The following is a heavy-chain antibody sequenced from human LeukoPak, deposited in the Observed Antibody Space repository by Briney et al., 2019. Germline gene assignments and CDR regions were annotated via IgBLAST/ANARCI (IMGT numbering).Heavy chain of an antibody. Sequence: GASVTVSCKASGYTFTSYGISWVRQAPGQGLEWMGWISAYNGNTNYAQILQGRVTMTTDTSTSTAYMELRSLISDDTAVYYCARDVLAAGFDYWGQGTLVTVSS. V-gene: IGHV1-18*01. J-gene: IGHJ4*02. CDR2: ISAYNGNT. CDR3: ARDVLAAGFDY. CDR1: GYTFTSYG. D-gene: IGHD3-3*01.